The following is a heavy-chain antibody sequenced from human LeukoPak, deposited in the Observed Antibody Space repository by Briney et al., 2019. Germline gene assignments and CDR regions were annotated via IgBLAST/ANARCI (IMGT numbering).Heavy chain of an antibody. CDR3: ARGLPLTGYYFDY. CDR2: IIPIFGTA. D-gene: IGHD3-9*01. Sequence: ASVKVSCKASGGTFSSCAISWVRQAPGQGLEWMGGIIPIFGTANYAQKFQGRVTITADESTSTAYMELSSLRSEDTAVYYCARGLPLTGYYFDYWGQGTLVTVSS. J-gene: IGHJ4*02. V-gene: IGHV1-69*13. CDR1: GGTFSSCA.